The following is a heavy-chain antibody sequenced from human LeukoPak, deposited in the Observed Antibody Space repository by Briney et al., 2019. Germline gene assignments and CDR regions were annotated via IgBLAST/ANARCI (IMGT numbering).Heavy chain of an antibody. D-gene: IGHD4-23*01. CDR2: IIPIFGTA. CDR3: ARPLRGNSAFDY. V-gene: IGHV1-69*13. Sequence: SVKLSCKASGGTFSSYAISWVRQAPGQGLEWMGGIIPIFGTANYAQKFQGRVTITADESTSTAYMELSSLRSEDTAVYYCARPLRGNSAFDYWGQGTLVTVSS. CDR1: GGTFSSYA. J-gene: IGHJ4*02.